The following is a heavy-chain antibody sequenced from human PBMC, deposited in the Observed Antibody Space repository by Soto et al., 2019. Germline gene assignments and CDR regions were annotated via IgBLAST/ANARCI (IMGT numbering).Heavy chain of an antibody. CDR2: ISAYNGNT. Sequence: ASVKVSCKASGYTFTSYGISWVRQAPGQGLEWMGWISAYNGNTNYAQKLQGRVTMTTDTSTSTAYMELRSLRSDDTAVYYCARDRPIAVDGTMKRFDYWGQGTLVTVSS. J-gene: IGHJ4*02. CDR3: ARDRPIAVDGTMKRFDY. D-gene: IGHD6-19*01. V-gene: IGHV1-18*04. CDR1: GYTFTSYG.